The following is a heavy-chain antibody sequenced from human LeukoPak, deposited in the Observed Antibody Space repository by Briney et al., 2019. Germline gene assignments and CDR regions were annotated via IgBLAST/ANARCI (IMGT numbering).Heavy chain of an antibody. CDR3: ARGRIVGATSYYFDY. D-gene: IGHD1-26*01. J-gene: IGHJ4*02. V-gene: IGHV3-11*04. CDR2: ISSSGSTI. CDR1: GFTFSDYY. Sequence: KTGGSLRLSCAASGFTFSDYYMSWIRQAPGKGLEWVSYISSSGSTIYYADSVKGRFTISRDNAKNSLYLQMNSLRAEDTAVYYCARGRIVGATSYYFDYWGQGTLVTVSS.